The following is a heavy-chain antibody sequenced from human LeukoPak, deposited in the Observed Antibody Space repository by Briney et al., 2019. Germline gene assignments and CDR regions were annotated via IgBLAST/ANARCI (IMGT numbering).Heavy chain of an antibody. Sequence: GGSLRLSCAASGFTVSSNYMTWVRQAPGKGLECVSIIYSGGTTYYADSVRGRFTISRDNSKNTLYLQMDRLRVEDAAVYYCARKSDSLMLRGGDCWGQGTLVTVSS. CDR1: GFTVSSNY. V-gene: IGHV3-66*01. CDR2: IYSGGTT. D-gene: IGHD3-10*01. CDR3: ARKSDSLMLRGGDC. J-gene: IGHJ4*02.